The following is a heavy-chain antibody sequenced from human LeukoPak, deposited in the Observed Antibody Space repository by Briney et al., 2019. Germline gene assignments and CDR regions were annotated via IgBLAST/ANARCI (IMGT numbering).Heavy chain of an antibody. V-gene: IGHV1-2*02. D-gene: IGHD2-2*01. CDR3: ARGYCSSTSCYVVSYNWFDP. CDR1: GYTFTGYY. J-gene: IGHJ5*02. Sequence: ASVTVSCKASGYTFTGYYIHWVRQAPGQGLEWMGWINPNSGGTNHAQKFQGRVTMTRDTSISTAYMELSRLRSDDTAVYYCARGYCSSTSCYVVSYNWFDPWGQGTLVTVSS. CDR2: INPNSGGT.